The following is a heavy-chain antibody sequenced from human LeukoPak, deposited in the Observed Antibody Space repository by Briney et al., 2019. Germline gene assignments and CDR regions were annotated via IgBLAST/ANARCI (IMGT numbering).Heavy chain of an antibody. J-gene: IGHJ4*02. Sequence: GESLKISCKGSGYSFTSYWIGWVRQMPGKGLEWMGIIYPGNSDTRYSPSFQGQVTISADKSISTAYLQWSSLKASDTAMYYCARQYNWNSYYFDYWGQGTLVTVSS. CDR3: ARQYNWNSYYFDY. CDR1: GYSFTSYW. V-gene: IGHV5-51*01. CDR2: IYPGNSDT. D-gene: IGHD1-1*01.